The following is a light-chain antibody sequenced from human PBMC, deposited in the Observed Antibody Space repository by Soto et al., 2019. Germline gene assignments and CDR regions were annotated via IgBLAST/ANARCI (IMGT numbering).Light chain of an antibody. V-gene: IGLV1-40*01. CDR1: SSNIGARYD. CDR2: DNS. Sequence: QSVLTQPPSVSGAPGQRVTISCTASSSNIGARYDVHWYQQLPGTAPKLLIYDNSNRPSGVPDRFSGSKSGTSASLAITGLQAEDEADYYCQSYDSSLSGSWVFGGGTKLTVL. CDR3: QSYDSSLSGSWV. J-gene: IGLJ3*02.